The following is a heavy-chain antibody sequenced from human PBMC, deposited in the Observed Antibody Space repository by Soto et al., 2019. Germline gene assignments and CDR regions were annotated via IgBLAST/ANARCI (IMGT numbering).Heavy chain of an antibody. CDR1: GYTFTSYG. D-gene: IGHD3-9*01. V-gene: IGHV1-18*04. Sequence: GASVKVSCKASGYTFTSYGISWVRQAPGQGLEWMGWISAYNGNTNYAQKLQGRVTMTTDTSTSTAYMELRSLRSDDTAVYYCARESGRSSDNYDILTGYYFYYYYYCMDFWGQGTTVTVSS. J-gene: IGHJ6*02. CDR2: ISAYNGNT. CDR3: ARESGRSSDNYDILTGYYFYYYYYCMDF.